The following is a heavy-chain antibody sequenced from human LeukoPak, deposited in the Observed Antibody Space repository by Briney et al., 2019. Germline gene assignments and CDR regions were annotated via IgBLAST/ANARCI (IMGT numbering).Heavy chain of an antibody. CDR1: GFTVSSNY. D-gene: IGHD3-22*01. V-gene: IGHV3-53*01. CDR2: IYRGGST. J-gene: IGHJ4*02. Sequence: GGSLRLSCVASGFTVSSNYMSWVRQAPGKGLEGVSVIYRGGSTYYADSVKGRFTISRDNSKNTLYLHMNSLRAEDTAIYYCARGAGGTFYDSSGYSIGYWGQGTLVTVSS. CDR3: ARGAGGTFYDSSGYSIGY.